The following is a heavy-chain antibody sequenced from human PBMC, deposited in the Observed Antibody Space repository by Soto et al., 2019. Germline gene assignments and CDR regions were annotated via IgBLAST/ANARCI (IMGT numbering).Heavy chain of an antibody. D-gene: IGHD1-20*01. V-gene: IGHV1-3*04. Sequence: QVQLVQSGAEVEKPRASVKVSCEASAYSFTSYAIHWVRQAPGQRLEWMGWLNTGNGNTKYSHKFQGILTITGDTAAITAYMELSSLNSEDTAVYYCARGITPQEDYYSYMDVWGKGTTVTVSS. CDR2: LNTGNGNT. CDR3: ARGITPQEDYYSYMDV. CDR1: AYSFTSYA. J-gene: IGHJ6*03.